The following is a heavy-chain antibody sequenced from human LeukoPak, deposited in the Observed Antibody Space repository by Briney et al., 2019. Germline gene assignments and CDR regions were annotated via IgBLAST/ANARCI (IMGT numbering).Heavy chain of an antibody. V-gene: IGHV4-59*12. J-gene: IGHJ5*02. CDR2: IYYTGST. D-gene: IGHD4-17*01. CDR1: GGSISSYY. CDR3: ARGNTASYNWFDP. Sequence: ASETLSLTCTVSGGSISSYYWSWIRQPPGKGLEWIGYIYYTGSTNYNPSLKSRVTMSTDTSKNQFSLKLSSVTAADTAVYYCARGNTASYNWFDPWGQGTLVTVSS.